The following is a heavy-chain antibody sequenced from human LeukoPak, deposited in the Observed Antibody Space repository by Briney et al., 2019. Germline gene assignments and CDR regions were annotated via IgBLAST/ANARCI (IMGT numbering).Heavy chain of an antibody. D-gene: IGHD2-2*01. V-gene: IGHV3-21*01. Sequence: PGGSLRLSCAACGFTFSSYSMNWVRQAPGKGLEWVSSISSSSSYIYYADSVKGRFTISRDNAKNSLYLQMNSLRAEDTAVYYCARDRGPRVSSSTSGFDYWGQGTLVTVSS. J-gene: IGHJ4*02. CDR2: ISSSSSYI. CDR3: ARDRGPRVSSSTSGFDY. CDR1: GFTFSSYS.